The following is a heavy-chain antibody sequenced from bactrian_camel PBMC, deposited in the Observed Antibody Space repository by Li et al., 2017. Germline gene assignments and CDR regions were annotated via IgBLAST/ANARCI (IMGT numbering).Heavy chain of an antibody. Sequence: VQLVESGGGSVQAGGSLRLSCGASGYTFSSDRVGWFRQAPGKGFEWVSGISSGAADTYYADSVKGRFTISRDYAKNTVYLQMNSLKTEDTAMYYCATRHFVWSEPTDSNYWGQGTQVTVS. D-gene: IGHD1*01. CDR3: ATRHFVWSEPTDSNY. J-gene: IGHJ4*01. V-gene: IGHV3S40*01. CDR2: ISSGAADT. CDR1: GYTFSSDR.